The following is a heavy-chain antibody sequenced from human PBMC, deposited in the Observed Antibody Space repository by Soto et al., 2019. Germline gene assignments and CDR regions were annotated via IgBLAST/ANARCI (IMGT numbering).Heavy chain of an antibody. D-gene: IGHD3-10*01. J-gene: IGHJ4*02. Sequence: SETLSLTCAVYGGSFSGYYWSWIRQPPGKGLEWIGEINHSGSTNYNPSLKSRVTISVDTSKNQFSLKLSSVTAADTAVYYCARSGPWFGADYWGQGTLVTVSS. CDR2: INHSGST. CDR1: GGSFSGYY. V-gene: IGHV4-34*01. CDR3: ARSGPWFGADY.